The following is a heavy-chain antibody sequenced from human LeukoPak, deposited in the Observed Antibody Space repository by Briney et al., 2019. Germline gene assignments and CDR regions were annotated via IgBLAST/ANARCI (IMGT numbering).Heavy chain of an antibody. D-gene: IGHD2-2*01. CDR3: ARGSGKAIVVVPAATDYYYGMDV. Sequence: GASVKVSCKASGYTFTSYAMHWVRQAPGQRLEWMGWINAGNGNTKYSQKFQGRVTITADESTSTAYMELSSLRSEDTAVYYCARGSGKAIVVVPAATDYYYGMDVWGQGTTVTVSS. J-gene: IGHJ6*02. CDR1: GYTFTSYA. V-gene: IGHV1-3*01. CDR2: INAGNGNT.